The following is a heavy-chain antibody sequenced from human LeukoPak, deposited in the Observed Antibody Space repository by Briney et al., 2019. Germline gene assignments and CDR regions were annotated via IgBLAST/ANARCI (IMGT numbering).Heavy chain of an antibody. Sequence: SETLSLTCIVSGGSISSSSYYWGWIRQPPGKGLEWIGSIYHSGSTYYNPSLKSRVTISVDTSKNQFSLNLSSVTAADTAVYYCARGSTTGTTSYFDPWGQGTLVTVSS. CDR1: GGSISSSSYY. J-gene: IGHJ5*02. D-gene: IGHD1-1*01. CDR2: IYHSGST. V-gene: IGHV4-39*07. CDR3: ARGSTTGTTSYFDP.